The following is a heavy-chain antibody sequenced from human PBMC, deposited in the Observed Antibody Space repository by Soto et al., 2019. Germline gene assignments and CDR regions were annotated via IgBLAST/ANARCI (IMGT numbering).Heavy chain of an antibody. J-gene: IGHJ5*02. CDR3: ARGVAIFPSWFVP. V-gene: IGHV3-7*01. CDR2: IKQDGSEK. D-gene: IGHD3-3*01. Sequence: PGGSLRLSCAASGFTFSSYWMSWVRQAPGKGLEWVANIKQDGSEKYYVDSVKGRFTISRDSAKNSLYLQMNSLRAEDTAVYYCARGVAIFPSWFVPWGQGTLVTVSS. CDR1: GFTFSSYW.